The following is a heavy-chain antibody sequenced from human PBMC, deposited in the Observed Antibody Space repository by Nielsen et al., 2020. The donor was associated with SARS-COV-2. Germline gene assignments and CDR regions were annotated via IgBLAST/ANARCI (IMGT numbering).Heavy chain of an antibody. CDR3: ATYFTY. CDR1: GFTFSEHC. J-gene: IGHJ4*02. D-gene: IGHD2/OR15-2a*01. V-gene: IGHV3-9*01. CDR2: ITWNSGSI. Sequence: GGSLRLSCAASGFTFSEHCMSWIRQAPGKGLEWVSGITWNSGSIGYADSVKGRFTISRDNAKNSLYLQMNSLRTEDTALYYCATYFTYWGQGTLVTVSS.